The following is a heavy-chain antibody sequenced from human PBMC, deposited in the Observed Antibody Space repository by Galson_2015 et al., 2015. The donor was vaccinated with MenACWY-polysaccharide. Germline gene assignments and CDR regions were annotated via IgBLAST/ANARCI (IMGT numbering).Heavy chain of an antibody. CDR1: GFTFRNYW. CDR3: ASAPQYCGSTTCYYYFYYMDV. D-gene: IGHD2-2*01. CDR2: IKLDGSEK. V-gene: IGHV3-7*01. J-gene: IGHJ6*03. Sequence: SLRLSCAASGFTFRNYWMSWVRQAPGKGLEWVANIKLDGSEKYYVDSVKGRFTISRDNAKNSLYLQMNSLRAEDTAVYYCASAPQYCGSTTCYYYFYYMDVWGKGTTVTVSS.